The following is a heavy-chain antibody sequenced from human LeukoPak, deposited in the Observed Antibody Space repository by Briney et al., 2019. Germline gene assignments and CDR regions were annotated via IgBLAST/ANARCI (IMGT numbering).Heavy chain of an antibody. CDR2: INPNSGGT. J-gene: IGHJ4*02. Sequence: ASVKVSCKASGCTFTGYYMHWVRQAPGQGLEWMGWINPNSGGTNYAQKFQGRVTMTRDTSISTAYMELSRLRSDDTAVYYCARGTVSNYPAYYFDYWGQGTLVTVSS. CDR1: GCTFTGYY. CDR3: ARGTVSNYPAYYFDY. V-gene: IGHV1-2*02. D-gene: IGHD4-11*01.